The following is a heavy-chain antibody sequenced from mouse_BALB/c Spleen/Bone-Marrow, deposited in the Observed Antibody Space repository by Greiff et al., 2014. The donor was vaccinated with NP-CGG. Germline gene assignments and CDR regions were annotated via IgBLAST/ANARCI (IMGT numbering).Heavy chain of an antibody. CDR3: AREGGPYDMDY. CDR2: IYPGNVNT. V-gene: IGHV1S56*01. CDR1: GYTFTSYY. Sequence: VKLQESGPELVKPGASVRISCKASGYTFTSYYIHWVKQRPGQGLEWIGWIYPGNVNTKYNERFKGKATLTADKSSSTAYMQLSSLTSEDSAVYFSAREGGPYDMDYWGQGTSVTVSS. J-gene: IGHJ4*01.